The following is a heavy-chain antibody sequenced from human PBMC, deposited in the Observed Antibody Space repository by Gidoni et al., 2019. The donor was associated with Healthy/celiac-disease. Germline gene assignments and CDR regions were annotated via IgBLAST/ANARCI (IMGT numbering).Heavy chain of an antibody. CDR3: AREEAALDYYYYGMDV. D-gene: IGHD6-6*01. CDR1: GGTFSSYA. CDR2: IIPIFGTA. Sequence: QVQLVQSGAEVQKPGSSVKVSCKASGGTFSSYAISWVRQAPGQGLEWMGGIIPIFGTANYAQKFQGRVTITADKSTSTAYMELSSLRSEDTAVYYCAREEAALDYYYYGMDVWGQGTTVTVSS. J-gene: IGHJ6*02. V-gene: IGHV1-69*06.